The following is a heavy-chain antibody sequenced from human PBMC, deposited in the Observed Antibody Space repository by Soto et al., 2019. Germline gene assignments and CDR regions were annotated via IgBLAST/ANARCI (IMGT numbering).Heavy chain of an antibody. CDR1: GFMFSDYG. CDR3: AKGVEAHWGFYYGMDV. CDR2: ISFDGNYK. D-gene: IGHD7-27*01. V-gene: IGHV3-30*18. J-gene: IGHJ6*02. Sequence: QVQLVESGGGVVQPGSSLRLSCVASGFMFSDYGMHWVRQTPGRGLEWVAVISFDGNYKYYAKSVKGRFTFARDNSKNTLSLQMNSLRVEDTAVYYCAKGVEAHWGFYYGMDVWGQGTTVTVSS.